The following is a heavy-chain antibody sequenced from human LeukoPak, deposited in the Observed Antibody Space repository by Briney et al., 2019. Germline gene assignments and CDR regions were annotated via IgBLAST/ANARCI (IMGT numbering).Heavy chain of an antibody. J-gene: IGHJ3*02. CDR2: IYYSGRT. D-gene: IGHD6-6*01. CDR3: ARAGSIAARRAFDI. CDR1: GDSISTGSYY. V-gene: IGHV4-61*01. Sequence: SQTLSLTCTVSGDSISTGSYYWSWIRQRPGKGLEWVGYIYYSGRTNYNPSLKSRVTISVDTSKNQFSLKLSSVTAADTAVYYSARAGSIAARRAFDIWGQGTMVTVSS.